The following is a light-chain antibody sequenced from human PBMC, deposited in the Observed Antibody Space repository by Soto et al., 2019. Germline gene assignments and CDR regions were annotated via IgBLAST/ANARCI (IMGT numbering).Light chain of an antibody. Sequence: DIPMTQSPSSLSAYVGDRVTITCRASQTISSHLNWYQQKPGKAPKLLIYAASSLQSGVPARFSGSGSGTDFTLTISSLQPEDVATYYCQESYSTPPKYTFGQGTKLEIK. CDR3: QESYSTPPKYT. J-gene: IGKJ2*01. CDR2: AAS. V-gene: IGKV1-39*01. CDR1: QTISSH.